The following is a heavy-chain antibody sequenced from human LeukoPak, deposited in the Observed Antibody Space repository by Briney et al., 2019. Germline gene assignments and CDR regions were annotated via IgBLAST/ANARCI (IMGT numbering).Heavy chain of an antibody. V-gene: IGHV4-59*08. J-gene: IGHJ3*02. D-gene: IGHD2-2*01. Sequence: SETLSLTCAAAGGSISNYYWTWIRQPPGKGLEWIGYIYYTGSTNYNPSLKSRVTISVDTSKNQFSLKLSSMTAADTAVYYCARRQKLRVPPAGDAFDIWRQGTVVAVSS. CDR3: ARRQKLRVPPAGDAFDI. CDR1: GGSISNYY. CDR2: IYYTGST.